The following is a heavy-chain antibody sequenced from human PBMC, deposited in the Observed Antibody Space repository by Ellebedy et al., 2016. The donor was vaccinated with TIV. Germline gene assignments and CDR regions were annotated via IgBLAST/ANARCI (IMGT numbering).Heavy chain of an antibody. CDR2: ISYDGSNK. J-gene: IGHJ6*02. D-gene: IGHD1-14*01. CDR1: GITFSSYA. CDR3: ARDNLHTHRPLYYYYYGMDV. V-gene: IGHV3-30-3*01. Sequence: PGGSLRLSCAASGITFSSYAMHWVRQAPGTGLEWVAVISYDGSNKYYADSVKGRFTISRDNSKNTLYLQMNSLRAEDTAVYYCARDNLHTHRPLYYYYYGMDVWGQGTTVTVSS.